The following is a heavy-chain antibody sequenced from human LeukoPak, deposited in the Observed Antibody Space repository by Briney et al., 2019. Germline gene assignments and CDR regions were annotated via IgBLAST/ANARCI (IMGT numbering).Heavy chain of an antibody. CDR3: AKDGAAGTYYYYGMDV. CDR1: GFTFDDYA. CDR2: ISWNSGSI. Sequence: GGSLRLSCAASGFTFDDYAMHWVRQAPGKGLVWVSGISWNSGSIGYADSVKGRFTISRDNAKNSLYLQMNSLRAEDTALYSCAKDGAAGTYYYYGMDVWGQGTTVTVSS. D-gene: IGHD6-13*01. V-gene: IGHV3-9*01. J-gene: IGHJ6*02.